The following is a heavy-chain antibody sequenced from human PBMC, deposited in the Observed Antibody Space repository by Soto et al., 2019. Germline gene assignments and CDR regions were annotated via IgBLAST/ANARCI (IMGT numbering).Heavy chain of an antibody. CDR1: GFSFTTYG. V-gene: IGHV3-30*19. D-gene: IGHD1-1*01. Sequence: QVQLVESGGGWVQPGRSLRLSCEATGFSFTTYGMHWVRQAPGKGLERVAVLGYEGNNPYYADSVEGRFTISRDNSKNTVYLKMKRLRGEDAAVYYCARGGVTGIVGIFGSPLDIWGQGTVVTVSS. J-gene: IGHJ3*02. CDR2: LGYEGNNP. CDR3: ARGGVTGIVGIFGSPLDI.